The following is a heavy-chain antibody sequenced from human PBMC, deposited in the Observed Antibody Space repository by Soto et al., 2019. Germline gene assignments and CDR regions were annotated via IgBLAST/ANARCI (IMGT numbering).Heavy chain of an antibody. CDR1: GFTFSSYA. Sequence: EVQLLESGGGLVQPGGSLRLSCAASGFTFSSYAMSWVRQAPGKGLEWVSAISGSGGSTYYADSVKGRFTISRDNSKNTLYLQMNSLRAEDTAVYYCAKEARMCTNGVCYTRTKVVVAATPVDYWGQGTLVTVSS. CDR3: AKEARMCTNGVCYTRTKVVVAATPVDY. J-gene: IGHJ4*02. CDR2: ISGSGGST. D-gene: IGHD2-8*01. V-gene: IGHV3-23*01.